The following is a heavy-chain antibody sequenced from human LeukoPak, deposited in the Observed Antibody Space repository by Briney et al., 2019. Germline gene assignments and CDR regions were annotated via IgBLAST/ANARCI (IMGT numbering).Heavy chain of an antibody. CDR2: IIPIFGTA. J-gene: IGHJ4*02. CDR1: GGTFSSCA. CDR3: ARESELGSYFDY. D-gene: IGHD7-27*01. Sequence: SVTVSFKASGGTFSSCAISWVRQAPGQGLEWMGGIIPIFGTANYAQKFQGRVTITTDESTSTAYMELSSLRSEDTAVYYCARESELGSYFDYWGQGTLVTVSS. V-gene: IGHV1-69*05.